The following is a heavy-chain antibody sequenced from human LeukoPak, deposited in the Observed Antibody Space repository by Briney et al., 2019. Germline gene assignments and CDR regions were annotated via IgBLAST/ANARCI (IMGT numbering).Heavy chain of an antibody. CDR3: AREGIETVTTFSPTFDY. CDR2: ISSSGSTI. Sequence: SGGSLRLSCAASGFTFSSYAMSWVRQAPGKGLEWVSYISSSGSTIYYADSVKGRFTISRDNAKNSLYLQMNSLRAEDTAVYYCAREGIETVTTFSPTFDYWGQGTLVTVSS. V-gene: IGHV3-48*04. J-gene: IGHJ4*02. D-gene: IGHD4-17*01. CDR1: GFTFSSYA.